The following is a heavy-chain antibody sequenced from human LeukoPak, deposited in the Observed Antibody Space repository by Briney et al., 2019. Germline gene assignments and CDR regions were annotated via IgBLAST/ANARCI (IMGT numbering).Heavy chain of an antibody. J-gene: IGHJ4*02. CDR3: ATIVATTLY. Sequence: PGGSLRLSCTASGFTFSSYEMNWVRQAPGKGLEWVSSISSSSSYIYYADSVKGRFTISRDNAKNSLYLQMNSLRAEDTAVYYCATIVATTLYWGQGTLVTVSS. V-gene: IGHV3-21*01. CDR2: ISSSSSYI. D-gene: IGHD5-12*01. CDR1: GFTFSSYE.